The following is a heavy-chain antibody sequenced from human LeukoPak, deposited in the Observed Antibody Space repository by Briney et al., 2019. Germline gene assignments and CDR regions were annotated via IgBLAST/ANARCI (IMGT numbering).Heavy chain of an antibody. Sequence: SETLSLTCTVSGYSISSGYYWGWIRQPPGKGLEWIGSIYHSGSTYYNPSLKSRVTISVDTSKNQFSLKLSSVTAADTAVYYCARQRGYSYTIGAFDIWGQGTMVTVSS. CDR3: ARQRGYSYTIGAFDI. J-gene: IGHJ3*02. D-gene: IGHD5-18*01. CDR2: IYHSGST. CDR1: GYSISSGYY. V-gene: IGHV4-38-2*02.